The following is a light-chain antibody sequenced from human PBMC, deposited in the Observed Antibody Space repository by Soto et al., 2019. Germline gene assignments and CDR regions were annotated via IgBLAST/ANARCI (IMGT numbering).Light chain of an antibody. CDR1: ISDFVLYNY. CDR3: SSYTTSSALQV. V-gene: IGLV2-14*01. CDR2: GVN. Sequence: QSALTQPASVSGSPGQSITISCSGTISDFVLYNYVSWYQQHPGKAPKLMIYGVNNRPSGVSNRFSGSKSGNTASPTISGLQADDEADYYCSSYTTSSALQVFGTGTKVTVL. J-gene: IGLJ1*01.